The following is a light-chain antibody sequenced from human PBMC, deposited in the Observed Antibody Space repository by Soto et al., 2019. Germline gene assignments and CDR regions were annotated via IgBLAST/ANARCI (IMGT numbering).Light chain of an antibody. CDR1: SSDVGGYNY. J-gene: IGLJ2*01. CDR2: DVS. Sequence: QSALTQPASVSGSPGQSITISCTGTSSDVGGYNYVSWYQQHPGTAPKLMIYDVSKRPSGVPDRFSGSKSGNTASLTISGLQAEDEADYYCCSYAGGYTHAVFGGGTKLTVL. CDR3: CSYAGGYTHAV. V-gene: IGLV2-11*01.